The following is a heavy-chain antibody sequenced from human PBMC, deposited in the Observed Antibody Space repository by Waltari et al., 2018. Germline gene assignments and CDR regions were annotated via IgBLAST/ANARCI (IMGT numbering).Heavy chain of an antibody. CDR3: ARGVYGWPFDY. CDR2: VHHSGST. J-gene: IGHJ4*02. CDR1: GGSFRCHDW. V-gene: IGHV4-4*02. Sequence: QVQLKESGPGLVKPSETLSLACDVSGGSFRCHDWWSWVRQPPGKGLEWTGEVHHSGSTKYNPALNSRVVMSVDTSKNQICLTMNSVTAADTAVYYCARGVYGWPFDYWGPGTLVIVAS. D-gene: IGHD6-19*01.